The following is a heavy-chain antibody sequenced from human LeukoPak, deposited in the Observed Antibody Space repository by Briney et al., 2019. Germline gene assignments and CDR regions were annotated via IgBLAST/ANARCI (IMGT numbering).Heavy chain of an antibody. CDR1: GYTFTSYD. J-gene: IGHJ6*03. Sequence: ASVKVSCKASGYTFTSYDINWVRQATGQGLEWMGWMNPNSGNTGYAQKFQGRVTITRNTSISTAYMELSSLRSEDTAVYYCARTSIYDFWCGRPTYYYYYYMDVWGKGTTVTVSS. CDR2: MNPNSGNT. CDR3: ARTSIYDFWCGRPTYYYYYYMDV. D-gene: IGHD3-3*01. V-gene: IGHV1-8*03.